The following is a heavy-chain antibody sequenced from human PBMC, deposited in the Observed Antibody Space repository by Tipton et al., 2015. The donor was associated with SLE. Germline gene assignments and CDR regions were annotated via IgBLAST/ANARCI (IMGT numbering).Heavy chain of an antibody. Sequence: TLSLTCTVSGGSISSGSYYWSWIRQPPGKGLEWIGEINHSGSTNYNPSLKSRVTISVDTSKNQFSLKLSSVSAADTAVYYCASSLYGDYVDYWGQGTLVTVSS. CDR3: ASSLYGDYVDY. V-gene: IGHV4-39*07. J-gene: IGHJ4*02. D-gene: IGHD4-17*01. CDR2: INHSGST. CDR1: GGSISSGSYY.